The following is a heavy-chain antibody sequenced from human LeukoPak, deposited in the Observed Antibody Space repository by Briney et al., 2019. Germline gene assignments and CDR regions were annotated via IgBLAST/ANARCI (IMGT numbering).Heavy chain of an antibody. V-gene: IGHV3-15*01. D-gene: IGHD3-22*01. CDR2: IKSKTDGGTT. Sequence: PGGSLRLSCAASGYTFNNAWMNWVRQAPGKGLEWVGFIKSKTDGGTTDYAAPVKGRFTISRDYSKNTLYLQMNSLKTEDAAVYYCTTGYFDSSGIYAFDIWGQGTMVTVSS. J-gene: IGHJ3*02. CDR1: GYTFNNAW. CDR3: TTGYFDSSGIYAFDI.